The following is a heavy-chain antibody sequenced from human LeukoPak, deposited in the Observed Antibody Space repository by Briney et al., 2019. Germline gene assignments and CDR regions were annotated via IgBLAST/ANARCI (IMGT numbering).Heavy chain of an antibody. CDR1: GYTFRDYY. D-gene: IGHD5-18*01. CDR2: IKPNRGGT. J-gene: IGHJ5*02. Sequence: ASVNVSRKASGYTFRDYYMHWVRQPPRQGLEWVGWIKPNRGGTKYAQKFQGRVTMTTDTSINAAYMEVSSLRSDDTAGYYCARGSAMVTTYRGGNWFDPWGQETLAPVSS. CDR3: ARGSAMVTTYRGGNWFDP. V-gene: IGHV1-2*02.